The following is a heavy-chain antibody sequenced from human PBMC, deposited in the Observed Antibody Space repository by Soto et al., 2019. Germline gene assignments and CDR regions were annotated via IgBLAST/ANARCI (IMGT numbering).Heavy chain of an antibody. V-gene: IGHV3-30*18. Sequence: QVQLVESGGGVVQPGTSLGLSCAPSGFTFSSYGMYWVRQAPGKGLEWVAVISYDGNHKYYADSVKGRFTISRDNAKNLLYLHMNSLRAEDTAVYYCAKDLGQQLVLNFGMDVWGRGTTVTVSS. CDR2: ISYDGNHK. CDR3: AKDLGQQLVLNFGMDV. J-gene: IGHJ6*02. CDR1: GFTFSSYG. D-gene: IGHD6-13*01.